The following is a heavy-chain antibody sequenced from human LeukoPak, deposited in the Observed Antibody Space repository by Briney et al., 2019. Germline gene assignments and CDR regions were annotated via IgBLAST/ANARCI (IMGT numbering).Heavy chain of an antibody. Sequence: SETLSLTCTVSGYSISSGYYWGWIRQPPGKGLEWIGSIYHSGSTYYNPSLKSRVTISVDTSKNQFSLKLSSVTAADTAVYYCARVEIAAAGTSFDIWGQGTMVTVSS. J-gene: IGHJ3*02. V-gene: IGHV4-38-2*02. CDR1: GYSISSGYY. CDR3: ARVEIAAAGTSFDI. D-gene: IGHD6-13*01. CDR2: IYHSGST.